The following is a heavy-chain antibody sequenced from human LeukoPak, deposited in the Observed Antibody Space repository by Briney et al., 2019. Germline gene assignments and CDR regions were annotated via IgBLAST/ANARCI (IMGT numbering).Heavy chain of an antibody. D-gene: IGHD3-22*01. CDR3: AKAVTLYYYDSSGPGAFDI. CDR2: ISGSGGST. J-gene: IGHJ3*02. V-gene: IGHV3-23*01. Sequence: RGSLRLSCAASGFTFSGYAMSWVRQAPGKRLEWVSAISGSGGSTYYADSVKGRFTISRDNSKNTLYLQMNSLRAEDTAVYYCAKAVTLYYYDSSGPGAFDIWGQGTMVTVSS. CDR1: GFTFSGYA.